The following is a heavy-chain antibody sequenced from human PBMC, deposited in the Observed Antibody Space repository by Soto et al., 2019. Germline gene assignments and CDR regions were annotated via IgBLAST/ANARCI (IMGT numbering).Heavy chain of an antibody. CDR3: ARRSPPRAYNDIDV. CDR1: GGFVSSSSYY. J-gene: IGHJ6*02. Sequence: SETLSLTCTVSGGFVSSSSYYWAWIRQPPGKGLEWIGSIYYSGSTYYNPSLKSRVTISVDTSKNQFSLKLRSVTAEDTAVYYCARRSPPRAYNDIDVWGQGTTVTVSS. D-gene: IGHD3-10*01. CDR2: IYYSGST. V-gene: IGHV4-39*01.